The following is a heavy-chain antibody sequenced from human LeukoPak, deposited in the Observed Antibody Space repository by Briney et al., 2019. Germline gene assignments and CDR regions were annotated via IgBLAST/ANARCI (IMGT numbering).Heavy chain of an antibody. V-gene: IGHV4-59*08. CDR3: ARGDDSSGYYYAFDY. CDR1: GGSISGYH. J-gene: IGHJ4*02. D-gene: IGHD3-22*01. CDR2: ICYSGST. Sequence: PSETLSLTCTVSGGSISGYHWSWIRQPPGKGLEWIGYICYSGSTNYNPSLKSRVTISVDTSKNQFSLKLSSVTAADTAVYYCARGDDSSGYYYAFDYWGQGTLVTVSS.